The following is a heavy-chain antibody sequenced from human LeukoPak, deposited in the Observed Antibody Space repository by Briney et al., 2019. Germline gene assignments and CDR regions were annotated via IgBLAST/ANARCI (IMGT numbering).Heavy chain of an antibody. CDR2: IIPIFGTA. Sequence: GASVKVSCKASGGTFSSYAISWVRQAPGQGREWMGGIIPIFGTANYAQKFQGRVTITTDESTSTAYMELSSLRSEDTAVYYCAFKLGYCSGGSCSLDVWGKGTTVTVSS. V-gene: IGHV1-69*05. CDR1: GGTFSSYA. J-gene: IGHJ6*04. D-gene: IGHD2-15*01. CDR3: AFKLGYCSGGSCSLDV.